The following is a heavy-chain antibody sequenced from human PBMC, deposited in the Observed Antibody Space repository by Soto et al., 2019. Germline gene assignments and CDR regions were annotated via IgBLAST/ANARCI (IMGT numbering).Heavy chain of an antibody. CDR1: GFTFSSYG. J-gene: IGHJ4*02. V-gene: IGHV3-33*01. D-gene: IGHD3-22*01. Sequence: PGGSLRLSCAASGFTFSSYGMHWVRQAPGKGLEWVAVIWYDGSNKYYADSVKGRFTISRDNSKNTLYLQMNSLRAEDTAVYYCARGPAYYYDSSGYYSQLDYWGQGTLVTVSS. CDR3: ARGPAYYYDSSGYYSQLDY. CDR2: IWYDGSNK.